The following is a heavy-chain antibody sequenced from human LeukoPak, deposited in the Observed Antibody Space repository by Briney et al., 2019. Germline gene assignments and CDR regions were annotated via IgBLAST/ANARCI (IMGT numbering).Heavy chain of an antibody. D-gene: IGHD3-10*01. Sequence: SETLSLTCTVSGGSISSGDYYWSWIRQPPGKGLEWIGYIYYSGRTYYNPSLKSRVTISVDTSKNQFSLKLSSVTAADTAVYYCARDLYGSGSSYFDYWGQGTLVTVSS. CDR2: IYYSGRT. V-gene: IGHV4-30-4*01. CDR1: GGSISSGDYY. J-gene: IGHJ4*02. CDR3: ARDLYGSGSSYFDY.